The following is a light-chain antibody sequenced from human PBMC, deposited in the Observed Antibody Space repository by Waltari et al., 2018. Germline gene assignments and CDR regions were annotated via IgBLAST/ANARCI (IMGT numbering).Light chain of an antibody. CDR1: SSDVGGYNY. CDR3: SSYAGSNMGV. Sequence: QSALTQPPSASGSPGQSVTTSCTGTSSDVGGYNYVSWYQQHPGKPPKLMIYEVSKRPSGVPDRFSGSKSGNTASLTVSGLQAEDEADYYCSSYAGSNMGVFGTGTKVTVL. V-gene: IGLV2-8*01. CDR2: EVS. J-gene: IGLJ1*01.